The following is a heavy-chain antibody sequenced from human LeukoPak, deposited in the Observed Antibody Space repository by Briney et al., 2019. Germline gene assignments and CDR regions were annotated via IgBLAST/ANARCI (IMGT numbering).Heavy chain of an antibody. D-gene: IGHD6-13*01. CDR3: ARHRYSGSWPLDY. V-gene: IGHV4-39*01. CDR1: GGSISSSSYY. J-gene: IGHJ4*02. Sequence: SETLSLTCTVSGGSISSSSYYWGWIRQPPGKGLEWIGSIYYSGSTYYNPSLKSRVTISVDTSKNQFSLKLSSVTAADTAVYYCARHRYSGSWPLDYWGQGTLVTVSS. CDR2: IYYSGST.